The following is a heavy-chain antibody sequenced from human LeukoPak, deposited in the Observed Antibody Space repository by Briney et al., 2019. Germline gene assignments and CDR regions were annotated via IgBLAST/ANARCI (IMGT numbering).Heavy chain of an antibody. D-gene: IGHD3-3*01. V-gene: IGHV1-2*02. Sequence: ASVKVSCKASGYTFTGYYMHWVRQAPGQGLEWMGWINPNSGGTNYAQKFQGRVTMTRDTSISTAYMELSRLRSGDTAVYYCARHTTIFGVAIIDIWGQGTMVTVSS. CDR2: INPNSGGT. J-gene: IGHJ3*02. CDR1: GYTFTGYY. CDR3: ARHTTIFGVAIIDI.